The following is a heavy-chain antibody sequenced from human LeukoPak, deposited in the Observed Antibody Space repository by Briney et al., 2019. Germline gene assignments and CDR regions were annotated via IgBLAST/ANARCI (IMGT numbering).Heavy chain of an antibody. CDR2: ISANTGNT. V-gene: IGHV1-18*01. CDR3: ARDRPIYSSGWYFEH. D-gene: IGHD6-19*01. Sequence: ASVKVSCKASGYTFTNYGISWVRQAPGQGLEWMGWISANTGNTNYAQKFQGRVAMTTDTSTSTAYMDLSSLRSDDTAIYYCARDRPIYSSGWYFEHWGLGTLVTVSS. CDR1: GYTFTNYG. J-gene: IGHJ4*02.